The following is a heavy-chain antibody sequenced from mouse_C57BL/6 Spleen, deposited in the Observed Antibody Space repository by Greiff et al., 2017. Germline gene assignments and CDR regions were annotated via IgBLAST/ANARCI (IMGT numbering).Heavy chain of an antibody. V-gene: IGHV1-72*01. Sequence: QVQLQQPGAELVKPGASVKLSCKASGYTFTSYWMHWVKQRPGRGLEWIGRIDPNSGGTKYNEKFKSKATLTVDKPSSTAYMQLSSLTSEDSAVXYCARGGRLYYDYDEYAMDYWGQGTSVTVSS. CDR1: GYTFTSYW. J-gene: IGHJ4*01. CDR3: ARGGRLYYDYDEYAMDY. CDR2: IDPNSGGT. D-gene: IGHD2-4*01.